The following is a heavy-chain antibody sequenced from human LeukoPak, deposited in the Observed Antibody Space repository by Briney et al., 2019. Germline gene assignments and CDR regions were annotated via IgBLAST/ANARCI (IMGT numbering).Heavy chain of an antibody. Sequence: GGSLRLSCAASGFTFSSYWTHWVRQVPGKGLVWVSRIISDGSNTAYAGSVKGRFTISRDNAKNTLYLQMNSLRAEDTAVYYCARDLSRIHLWSNPYFDYWGQGTLVTVSS. CDR1: GFTFSSYW. J-gene: IGHJ4*02. CDR3: ARDLSRIHLWSNPYFDY. D-gene: IGHD5-18*01. CDR2: IISDGSNT. V-gene: IGHV3-74*01.